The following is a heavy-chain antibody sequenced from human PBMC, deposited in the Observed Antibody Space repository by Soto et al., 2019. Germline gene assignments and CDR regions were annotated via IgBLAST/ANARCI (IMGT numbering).Heavy chain of an antibody. J-gene: IGHJ3*02. CDR2: IIPILGIA. V-gene: IGHV1-69*02. Sequence: ASVKVSCKASGGTFSSYTISWLRQAPGQGLEWMGRIIPILGIANYAQKFQGRVTITADKSTSTAYMELSSLRSEDTAVYYCASRIAAAAPPDAFDIWGQGTMVTVSS. CDR3: ASRIAAAAPPDAFDI. D-gene: IGHD6-13*01. CDR1: GGTFSSYT.